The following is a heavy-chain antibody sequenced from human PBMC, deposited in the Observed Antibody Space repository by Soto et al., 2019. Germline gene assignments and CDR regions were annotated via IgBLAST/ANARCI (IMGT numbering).Heavy chain of an antibody. CDR3: ARPDIPTRSSDYYHPFDH. CDR1: GYIFSIYW. CDR2: IYPGDSDT. Sequence: PGESLKISCKGSGYIFSIYWIGWVRQMPGKGLEWMGIIYPGDSDTRYSPSFQGQVTISVDKSISTAYLQWNSLKASDTAMYYFARPDIPTRSSDYYHPFDHWGQGTLVTVAS. V-gene: IGHV5-51*01. J-gene: IGHJ4*02. D-gene: IGHD3-22*01.